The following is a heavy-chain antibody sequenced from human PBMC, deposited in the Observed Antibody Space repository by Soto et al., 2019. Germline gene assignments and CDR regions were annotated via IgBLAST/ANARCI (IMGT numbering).Heavy chain of an antibody. CDR2: ISAYNGNT. J-gene: IGHJ6*02. CDR3: ARDRGRYYYDSSGSRYYYYYGMDV. V-gene: IGHV1-18*01. CDR1: GYTFTSYG. Sequence: ASVKVSCKASGYTFTSYGISWVRQAPGQGLEWMGWISAYNGNTNYAQKLQGRVTMTTDTSTSTAYMELSRLRSDDTAVYYCARDRGRYYYDSSGSRYYYYYGMDVWGQGTTVTVSS. D-gene: IGHD3-22*01.